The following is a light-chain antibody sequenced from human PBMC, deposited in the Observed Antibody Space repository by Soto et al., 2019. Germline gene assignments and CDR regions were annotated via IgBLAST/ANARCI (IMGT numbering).Light chain of an antibody. J-gene: IGKJ5*01. CDR1: QFLSSY. CDR3: HQRNK. V-gene: IGKV3-11*01. Sequence: MSQSPATLSLSPGERATLSCRASQFLSSYLAWYQQKPGQPPRLLIYDTSNRAAGIPARFSGSRSGTDFTLTISSLEPEDFAVYFCHQRNKFGQGTRLEN. CDR2: DTS.